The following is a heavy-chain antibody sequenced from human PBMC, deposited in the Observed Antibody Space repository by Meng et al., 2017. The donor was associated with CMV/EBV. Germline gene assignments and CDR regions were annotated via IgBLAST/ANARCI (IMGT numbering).Heavy chain of an antibody. J-gene: IGHJ5*02. Sequence: PLLESGAGLLKHLETLSLACAVYGGSVSGYYWSWIRQPPGKGLEWIGEINHSGSTNYNPSLKSRVTISVDTSKNQFSLKLSSVTAADTAVYYCARGVGGWFDPWGQGTLVTVSS. D-gene: IGHD1-26*01. CDR3: ARGVGGWFDP. CDR1: GGSVSGYY. V-gene: IGHV4-34*01. CDR2: INHSGST.